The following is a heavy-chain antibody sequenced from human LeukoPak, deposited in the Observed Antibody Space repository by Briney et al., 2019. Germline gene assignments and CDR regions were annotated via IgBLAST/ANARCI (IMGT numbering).Heavy chain of an antibody. CDR1: GDRFTIYR. CDR3: ARLNIVGATKDY. D-gene: IGHD1-26*01. Sequence: GESCQISCKGFGDRFTIYRISWVGQMPRKGLEWMGWIDTSDSDTNYSPSFQSHVTISAEKSISTAYPQWSSLKASDTAMYYCARLNIVGATKDYWGERTLVTVSS. J-gene: IGHJ4*02. CDR2: IDTSDSDT. V-gene: IGHV5-10-1*01.